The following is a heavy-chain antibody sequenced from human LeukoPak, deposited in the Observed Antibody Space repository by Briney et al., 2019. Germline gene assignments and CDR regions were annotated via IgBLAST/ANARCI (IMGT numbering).Heavy chain of an antibody. Sequence: PGGSLRLSCAASGFTFSSYGMSWVRQAPGKGPEWVTGISGSGGGTFYADSVKGRFTISRDNSKNTLYPQMNSLRAEDTAVYYCAKVISGYSYQPFDYWGQGTLVTVSS. V-gene: IGHV3-23*01. CDR1: GFTFSSYG. CDR3: AKVISGYSYQPFDY. D-gene: IGHD3-22*01. J-gene: IGHJ4*02. CDR2: ISGSGGGT.